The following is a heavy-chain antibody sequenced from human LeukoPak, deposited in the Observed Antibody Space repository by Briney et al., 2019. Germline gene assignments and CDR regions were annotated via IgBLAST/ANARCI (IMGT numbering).Heavy chain of an antibody. D-gene: IGHD6-6*01. CDR1: RFTLSSYS. V-gene: IGHV3-21*01. CDR2: ISSSSSYI. J-gene: IGHJ5*02. Sequence: GGSLRLSCAASRFTLSSYSMNWVRQAPGKGLEWVSSISSSSSYIYYADSVKGRFTISRDNAKNSLYLQMNSLRAEDTAVYYCARDSSLSARRGWVDPWGQGTLVTVSS. CDR3: ARDSSLSARRGWVDP.